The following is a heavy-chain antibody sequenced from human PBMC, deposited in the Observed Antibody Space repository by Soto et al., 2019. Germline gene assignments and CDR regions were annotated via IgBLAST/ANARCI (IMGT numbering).Heavy chain of an antibody. Sequence: PGGSLRLSCAASGFTFSSSAVSWVRQAPGKGLEWVSVISGSGDTTYYADSVRGRFTISRDNSINTLYLQMNSLRAEDTAVYYCAKDPHNWSQGYFDSWGQGTLVTVSS. CDR2: ISGSGDTT. J-gene: IGHJ4*02. CDR3: AKDPHNWSQGYFDS. CDR1: GFTFSSSA. D-gene: IGHD3-3*01. V-gene: IGHV3-23*01.